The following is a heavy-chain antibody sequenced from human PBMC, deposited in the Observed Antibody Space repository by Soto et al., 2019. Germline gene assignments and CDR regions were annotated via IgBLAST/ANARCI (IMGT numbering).Heavy chain of an antibody. CDR2: IYHSGNT. V-gene: IGHV4-34*01. CDR3: ARVFDWKSWFDP. Sequence: SETLSLTCAVYGGSFSGYYWSWIRQPPGKGLEWIGNIYHSGNTYYNPSLKSRVTISVDTAKDQFSLNLSSVTAADTAVYYCARVFDWKSWFDPWGQGTLVTVSS. J-gene: IGHJ5*02. D-gene: IGHD3-9*01. CDR1: GGSFSGYY.